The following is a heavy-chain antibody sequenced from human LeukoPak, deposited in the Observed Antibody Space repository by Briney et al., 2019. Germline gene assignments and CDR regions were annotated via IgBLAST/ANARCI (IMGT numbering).Heavy chain of an antibody. J-gene: IGHJ4*01. D-gene: IGHD3-10*01. V-gene: IGHV4-59*01. CDR2: ISYSGST. CDR1: GGSISSYY. CDR3: ARDLADGSGSYYSRPLDY. Sequence: SETLSLTCTVSGGSISSYYWSWIRQPPGKGLEWIGYISYSGSTKFNPSLRSRVTISADTPKNQISLKLNSVTAADTAVYYCARDLADGSGSYYSRPLDYWGQGTLVTVSS.